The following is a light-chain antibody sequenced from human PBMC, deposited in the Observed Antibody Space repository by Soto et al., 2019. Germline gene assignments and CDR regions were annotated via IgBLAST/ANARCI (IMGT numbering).Light chain of an antibody. V-gene: IGKV3-15*01. Sequence: EIVMTQSPATLSVSPGERATLSCRASQSVSSNLAWYQQKPGQAPRLLIYGASTRATGIPARFSGSGSGTEFTLTISSLQSEDFAVYYCQQENNWPPTFGQGTKVELK. CDR2: GAS. CDR3: QQENNWPPT. CDR1: QSVSSN. J-gene: IGKJ1*01.